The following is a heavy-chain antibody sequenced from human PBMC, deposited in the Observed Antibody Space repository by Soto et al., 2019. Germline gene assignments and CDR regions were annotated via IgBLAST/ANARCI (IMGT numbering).Heavy chain of an antibody. CDR3: ARDADASGWYHYGMDV. CDR1: GFSLSPYW. J-gene: IGHJ6*02. D-gene: IGHD6-19*01. V-gene: IGHV3-7*01. Sequence: EVQLVESGGGLVQPGGSLRLSCAASGFSLSPYWMNWVRQAPGKGLEWVANIKQDGSEKYYADSVKGRFFISRDNAKNSLYLHVNSLRAEDTAIYYCARDADASGWYHYGMDVWGQGTMVTVSS. CDR2: IKQDGSEK.